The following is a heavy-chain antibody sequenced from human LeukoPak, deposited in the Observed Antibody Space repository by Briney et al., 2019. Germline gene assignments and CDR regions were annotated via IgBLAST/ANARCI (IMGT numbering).Heavy chain of an antibody. CDR2: INPNSGGT. D-gene: IGHD4-17*01. CDR1: GYTLTELS. V-gene: IGHV1-2*06. Sequence: ASVKVSCKVSGYTLTELSMHWVRQAPGQGLEWMGRINPNSGGTNYAQKFQGRVTMTRDTSISTAYMELSRLRSDDTAVYYCARDHPGIHGDYDVYYYYGMDVWGQGTTVTVSS. CDR3: ARDHPGIHGDYDVYYYYGMDV. J-gene: IGHJ6*02.